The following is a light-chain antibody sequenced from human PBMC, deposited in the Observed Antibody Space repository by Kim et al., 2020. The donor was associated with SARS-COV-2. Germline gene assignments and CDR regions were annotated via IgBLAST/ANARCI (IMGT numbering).Light chain of an antibody. CDR1: QSVSSSY. V-gene: IGKV3-20*01. CDR2: GAS. J-gene: IGKJ1*01. CDR3: QQYGSSPET. Sequence: PGERATLACRASQSVSSSYLAWYQQKPGQAPRLLIYGASSRATGIPDRFSGSGSGTDFTLTISSLEPEDFAVYYCQQYGSSPETFGQGTKVDIK.